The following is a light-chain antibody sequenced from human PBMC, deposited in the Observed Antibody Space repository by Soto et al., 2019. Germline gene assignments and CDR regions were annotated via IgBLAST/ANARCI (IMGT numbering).Light chain of an antibody. V-gene: IGKV3-20*01. J-gene: IGKJ4*01. CDR1: HTVNRSY. CDR2: GAS. CDR3: QQYDRSPLT. Sequence: IVLTQSPGTLSLSPGERATLSCRASHTVNRSYLAWYQQKPGQAPRLLIYGASSRATGIPDRFSGSESGTDFTLTISRLEPEDFAVYYCQQYDRSPLTFGGGTKVEIK.